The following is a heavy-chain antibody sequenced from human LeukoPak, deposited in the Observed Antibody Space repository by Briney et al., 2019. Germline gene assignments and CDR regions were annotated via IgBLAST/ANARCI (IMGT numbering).Heavy chain of an antibody. CDR3: ARVTGGWYPKNFDY. CDR1: GFTFSSYW. J-gene: IGHJ4*02. D-gene: IGHD6-19*01. V-gene: IGHV3-7*01. Sequence: PGGSLRLSCAASGFTFSSYWMSWVRQAPGKGLEWVANIKQDGSEKYYVDSVKGRFTISRDNAKNSLYLQMNGLRAEDTAVYYCARVTGGWYPKNFDYWGQGTLVTVSS. CDR2: IKQDGSEK.